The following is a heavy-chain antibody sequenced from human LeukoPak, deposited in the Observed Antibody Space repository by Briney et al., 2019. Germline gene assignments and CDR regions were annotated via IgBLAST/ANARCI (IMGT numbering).Heavy chain of an antibody. J-gene: IGHJ3*02. CDR2: IHHTGST. CDR1: GGSISSGGYY. D-gene: IGHD2-15*01. Sequence: PSQTLSLTCTVSGGSISSGGYYWSWIRQPPGKGLEWIGSIHHTGSTYYNPSLKSRVTISVDTSKNQFSLKLSSVTAADTAVYYCARGSRTFGVVVVVATAGDAFDIWGQGTMVTVSS. V-gene: IGHV4-39*07. CDR3: ARGSRTFGVVVVVATAGDAFDI.